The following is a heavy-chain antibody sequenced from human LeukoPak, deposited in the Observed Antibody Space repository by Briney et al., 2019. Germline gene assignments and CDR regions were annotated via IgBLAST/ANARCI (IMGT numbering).Heavy chain of an antibody. D-gene: IGHD3-3*01. J-gene: IGHJ6*03. V-gene: IGHV3-23*01. CDR3: AKVGYDFWSGYPWAGDMDV. CDR1: EFTFSSYA. Sequence: GGSLRLSCAASEFTFSSYAMSWVRQAPGKGLEWVSAISGSGGSTYYADSVKGRFTISRDNSKNTLYLQMNSLRAEDTAVYYCAKVGYDFWSGYPWAGDMDVWGKGTTVTVSS. CDR2: ISGSGGST.